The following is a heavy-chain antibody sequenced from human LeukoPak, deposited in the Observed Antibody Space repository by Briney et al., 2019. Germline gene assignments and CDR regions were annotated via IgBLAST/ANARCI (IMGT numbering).Heavy chain of an antibody. J-gene: IGHJ4*02. CDR2: IYPGDSDT. V-gene: IGHV5-51*01. D-gene: IGHD6-19*01. CDR1: GYNFATYW. CDR3: ARQYSSGWYYFDY. Sequence: GESLKISCKTSGYNFATYWIGWVRQMPGKGLEWMGIIYPGDSDTRYSPSFQGQVTISADKSISTAYLQWSSLKASDTAMYYCARQYSSGWYYFDYWGQGTLVTVSS.